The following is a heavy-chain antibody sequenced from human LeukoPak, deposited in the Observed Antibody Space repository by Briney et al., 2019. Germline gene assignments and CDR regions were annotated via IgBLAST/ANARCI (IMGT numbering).Heavy chain of an antibody. J-gene: IGHJ4*02. V-gene: IGHV3-64*01. CDR2: ISSNGGST. CDR1: GFTFSDHY. Sequence: GSLRLSCSASGFTFSDHYMGWVRQAPGEGLEYVSAISSNGGSTYYANSVKGRFTISRDNSKNTLYLQMGSLRAEDMAVYYCARDKGDYYFDYWGQGTLVTVSS. D-gene: IGHD5-24*01. CDR3: ARDKGDYYFDY.